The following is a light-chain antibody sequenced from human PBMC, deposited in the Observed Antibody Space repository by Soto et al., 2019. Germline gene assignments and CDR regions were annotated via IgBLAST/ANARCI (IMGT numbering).Light chain of an antibody. V-gene: IGKV3-20*01. J-gene: IGKJ1*01. CDR2: GAS. CDR3: QQFESSVT. Sequence: EIVLTQSPGSLSLSPGERATLSCSASQSVSSTFFAWYQQRPGQAPRLLMYGASSRATGIPERFSGSGSGTDFTLTISRLEPEDFGVYSCQQFESSVTFGQGTKVEIK. CDR1: QSVSSTF.